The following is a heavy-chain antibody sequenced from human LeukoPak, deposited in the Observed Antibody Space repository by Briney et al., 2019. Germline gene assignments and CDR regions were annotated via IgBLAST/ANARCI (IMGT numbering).Heavy chain of an antibody. Sequence: GGSLRLSCAASGFTSSSYSMNWVRQAPGKGLEWVSSISSSSSYIYYADSVKGRFTISRDNAKNSLYLQMNSLRAEDTAVYYCARRIQATPTSWGFDYWGQGTLVTVSS. V-gene: IGHV3-21*01. CDR3: ARRIQATPTSWGFDY. J-gene: IGHJ4*02. CDR1: GFTSSSYS. D-gene: IGHD5-18*01. CDR2: ISSSSSYI.